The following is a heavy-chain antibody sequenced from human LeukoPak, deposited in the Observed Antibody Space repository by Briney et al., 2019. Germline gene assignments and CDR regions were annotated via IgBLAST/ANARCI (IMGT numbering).Heavy chain of an antibody. CDR2: IWNDGSKT. J-gene: IGHJ5*02. D-gene: IGHD6-13*01. CDR1: GFTFSNFA. V-gene: IGHV3-33*01. Sequence: GGSLRLSCAGTGFTFSNFAIHWVRQSPGRGLQWVAVIWNDGSKTCYEDSVKGRFTISRDNSKNTVYLQVNSLRAEDTALYYCARGIAAAGKPNWFDPWGQGTLVTVSS. CDR3: ARGIAAAGKPNWFDP.